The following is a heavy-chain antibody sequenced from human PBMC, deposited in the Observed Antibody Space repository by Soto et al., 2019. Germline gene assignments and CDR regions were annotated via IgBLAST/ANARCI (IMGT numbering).Heavy chain of an antibody. D-gene: IGHD6-13*01. Sequence: GGSLRLSCAASGFIFSNYAMGWVRQAPGKGLEWVSAISGSGGSTYYADSVKGRFTISRDNSKNTLYLQMNSLRAEDTAVYYCAKVEFGSSSWYRAFDIWGLGTMVTVSS. CDR2: ISGSGGST. J-gene: IGHJ3*02. CDR1: GFIFSNYA. CDR3: AKVEFGSSSWYRAFDI. V-gene: IGHV3-23*01.